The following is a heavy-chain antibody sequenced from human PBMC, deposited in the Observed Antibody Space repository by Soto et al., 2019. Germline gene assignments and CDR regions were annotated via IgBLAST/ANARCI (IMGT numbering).Heavy chain of an antibody. J-gene: IGHJ4*02. D-gene: IGHD1-26*01. CDR2: IKNKANSYTT. V-gene: IGHV3-72*01. CDR1: GFTFSAHY. CDR3: ARVSLVGPNGGRYFDY. Sequence: EVQLVESGGGLVQPGGSLRLSCAASGFTFSAHYMDWVRQAPGKGLEWVGRIKNKANSYTTEYAASVEGRFTISREDSQNSLYLQMNSLKTEDTAVYYCARVSLVGPNGGRYFDYWGQGSQVAVSS.